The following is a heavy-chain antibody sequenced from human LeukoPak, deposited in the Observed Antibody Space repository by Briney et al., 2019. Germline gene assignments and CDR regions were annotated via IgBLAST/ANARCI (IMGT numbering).Heavy chain of an antibody. D-gene: IGHD3-3*01. V-gene: IGHV3-23*01. CDR3: ARDRAWNYFDY. J-gene: IGHJ4*02. Sequence: PGGSLRLSCAASGFTFSSYAMTWVRQAPGKGLEWVSAISGSGGSTYYADSVKGRFTISRDNSKNTLYLQMDSLRAEDTAVYYCARDRAWNYFDYWGQGTLVTVSS. CDR1: GFTFSSYA. CDR2: ISGSGGST.